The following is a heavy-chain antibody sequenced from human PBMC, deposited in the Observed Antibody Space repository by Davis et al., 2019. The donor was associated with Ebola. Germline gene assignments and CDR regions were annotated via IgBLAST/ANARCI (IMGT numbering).Heavy chain of an antibody. D-gene: IGHD2-15*01. CDR3: ARDRGPERPVVAATNHFDY. J-gene: IGHJ4*02. V-gene: IGHV3-48*03. CDR2: ISSSGSTI. Sequence: GESLKISCAASGFTFSSYEMNWVRQAPGKGLEWVSYISSSGSTIYYADSVKGRFTISRDNAKNSLYLQMNSLRAEDTAVYYCARDRGPERPVVAATNHFDYWGQGTLVTVSS. CDR1: GFTFSSYE.